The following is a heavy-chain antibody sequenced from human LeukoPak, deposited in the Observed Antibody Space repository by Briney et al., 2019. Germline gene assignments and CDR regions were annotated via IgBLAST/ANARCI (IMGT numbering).Heavy chain of an antibody. CDR1: GFTFSSYA. CDR3: ARDSSPDYGDYVYQDY. J-gene: IGHJ4*02. Sequence: GGSLRLSCAASGFTFSSYAMSWVRQAPGKGLEWVSAISGSGGSTYYADSVKGRFTISRDNAKNSLYLQMNSLRAEDTAVYYCARDSSPDYGDYVYQDYWGQGTLVTVSS. CDR2: ISGSGGST. V-gene: IGHV3-23*01. D-gene: IGHD4-17*01.